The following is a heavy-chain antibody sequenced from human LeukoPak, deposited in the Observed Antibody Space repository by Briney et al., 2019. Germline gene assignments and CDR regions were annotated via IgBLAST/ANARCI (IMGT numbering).Heavy chain of an antibody. Sequence: ASVKVSCKASGYTFTGYYMHWVRQAPGQGLEWMGWINPNSGGTNYAQKFQGRVTMTRDTSISTAYMELSRLRSDDTAVYYCARDLYGSVLAFDIWGQGTMVTVSS. J-gene: IGHJ3*02. D-gene: IGHD3-10*01. CDR2: INPNSGGT. CDR1: GYTFTGYY. V-gene: IGHV1-2*02. CDR3: ARDLYGSVLAFDI.